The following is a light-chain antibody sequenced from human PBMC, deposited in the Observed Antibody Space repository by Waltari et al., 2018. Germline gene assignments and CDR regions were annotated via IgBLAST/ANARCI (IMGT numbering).Light chain of an antibody. J-gene: IGLJ1*01. CDR2: EVN. CDR3: SSYTSSNNCV. CDR1: SSDVGGYDY. Sequence: QSALTQPPSASGSPGQSVTISCTGTSSDVGGYDYVSWYQQHPGKAPKLIIYEVNKRPSVVPDRFSGSKSGNTASLTVSGLQAEDEADYYCSSYTSSNNCVFGTGTKVTVL. V-gene: IGLV2-8*01.